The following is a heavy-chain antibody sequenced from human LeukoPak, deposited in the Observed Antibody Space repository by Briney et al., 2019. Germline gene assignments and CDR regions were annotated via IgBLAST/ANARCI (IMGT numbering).Heavy chain of an antibody. CDR1: GFTFSSYA. D-gene: IGHD2-21*02. CDR3: ARSLVVTAPQGY. J-gene: IGHJ4*02. Sequence: GGSLRLSCAASGFTFSSYAMHWVRQAPGKGLEWVAVLSYDGSNKYYADSVKGRFTISRDNSKNTLYLQMNSLRAEDTAVYYCARSLVVTAPQGYWGQGTLVTVSS. V-gene: IGHV3-30-3*01. CDR2: LSYDGSNK.